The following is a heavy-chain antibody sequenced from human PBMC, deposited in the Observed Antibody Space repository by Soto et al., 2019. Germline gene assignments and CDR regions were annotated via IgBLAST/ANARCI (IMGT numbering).Heavy chain of an antibody. CDR2: IIPSFGIP. J-gene: IGHJ6*02. Sequence: QVQLVQSGAEVKKPGSSVKVSCKASGGTFSRYSITWVRQAPGHGLEWIGRIIPSFGIPTYAQKFQGRVTFTADESTSTAYMELSILRSDDTAVYYCAREDRDRETGLVPAAIDGMDVWGQGTPVTVSS. CDR3: AREDRDRETGLVPAAIDGMDV. V-gene: IGHV1-69*08. CDR1: GGTFSRYS. D-gene: IGHD2-2*01.